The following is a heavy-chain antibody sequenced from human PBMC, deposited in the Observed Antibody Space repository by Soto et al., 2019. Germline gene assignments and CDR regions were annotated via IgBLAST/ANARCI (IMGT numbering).Heavy chain of an antibody. Sequence: QVQLQESGPGLVKPSGTLSLTCAVSRASISSSNWWSWVRQPPGKGLAWVGEIYHTGSTNYNPSLGRRVTIPVDKSKNPFSLKPSSVTAADTAVYYWAGAHRRHYRYFDFWGRGTLVTVSS. CDR1: RASISSSNW. J-gene: IGHJ2*01. CDR2: IYHTGST. CDR3: AGAHRRHYRYFDF. V-gene: IGHV4-4*02.